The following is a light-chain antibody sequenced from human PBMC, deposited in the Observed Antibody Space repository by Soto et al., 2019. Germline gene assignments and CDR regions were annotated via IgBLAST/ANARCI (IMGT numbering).Light chain of an antibody. V-gene: IGKV3-15*01. CDR1: QSVSSK. Sequence: EIVMTQSPATLSVSPGERATLSCRASQSVSSKLARYQQKPVQAPRVLIFGASTRAAGIPARFSGSGSGTEFTLTISGLQSEDFAVYYCQHYIDWPPAWTFGQGTRVEIK. CDR2: GAS. J-gene: IGKJ1*01. CDR3: QHYIDWPPAWT.